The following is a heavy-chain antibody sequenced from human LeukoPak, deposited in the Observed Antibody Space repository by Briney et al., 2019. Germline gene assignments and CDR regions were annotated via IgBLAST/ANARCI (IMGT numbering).Heavy chain of an antibody. V-gene: IGHV4-4*07. Sequence: SETLSLTCTVSGASISSYYWSWIRQPAGKGLEWIGRIYTSGSSNYNPSLKSRVSMSVDTSKNHFSLKLSSVTAADTAVYYCARGGVVVPSVIIDDAFDVWGHGTMVTVSS. J-gene: IGHJ3*01. CDR1: GASISSYY. CDR2: IYTSGSS. CDR3: ARGGVVVPSVIIDDAFDV. D-gene: IGHD2-2*01.